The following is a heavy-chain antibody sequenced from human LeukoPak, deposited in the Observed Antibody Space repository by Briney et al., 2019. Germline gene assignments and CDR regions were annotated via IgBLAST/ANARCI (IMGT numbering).Heavy chain of an antibody. CDR1: GGSFSSYY. CDR3: ARAYLRITMVRGGKFDY. D-gene: IGHD3-10*01. J-gene: IGHJ4*02. V-gene: IGHV4-34*01. Sequence: NTSETLSLTCAVYGGSFSSYYWSWIRQPPGKGLEWIGEINHSGSTNYNPSLKSRVTISVDTSKDQFSLKLSSVTAADTAVYYCARAYLRITMVRGGKFDYWGQGTLVTVSS. CDR2: INHSGST.